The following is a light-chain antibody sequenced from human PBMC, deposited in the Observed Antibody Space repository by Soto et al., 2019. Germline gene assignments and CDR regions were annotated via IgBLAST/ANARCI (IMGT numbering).Light chain of an antibody. V-gene: IGLV2-23*01. CDR1: SSDVGSYNL. Sequence: QSVLTQPASLSGSPGQSITISCTGNSSDVGSYNLVSWYQQHPGKAPKLMIYEGSKRPSGVSNRFSGSKSGNTASLTISGLQAEDEADYYCCSYAGSSYVFGTGTKVTVL. J-gene: IGLJ1*01. CDR3: CSYAGSSYV. CDR2: EGS.